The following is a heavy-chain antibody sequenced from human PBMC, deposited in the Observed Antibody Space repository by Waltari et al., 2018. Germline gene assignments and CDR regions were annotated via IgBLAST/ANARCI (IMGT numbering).Heavy chain of an antibody. J-gene: IGHJ4*02. Sequence: QVQLQESGPGLVKPSETLSLTCTVPGGSISSHYWRWIRQPPGKGLEWIGYIYYSGSTNYNPSLKSRVTISVYTSKNQFSLKLSSVTAADTAVYYCARDGPAASDPKFDYWGQGTLVTVSS. D-gene: IGHD2-2*01. CDR2: IYYSGST. CDR3: ARDGPAASDPKFDY. V-gene: IGHV4-59*11. CDR1: GGSISSHY.